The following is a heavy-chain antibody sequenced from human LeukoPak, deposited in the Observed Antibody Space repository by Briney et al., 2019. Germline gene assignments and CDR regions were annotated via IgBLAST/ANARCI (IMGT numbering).Heavy chain of an antibody. Sequence: GSVKVSCKASGYTFTSYGISWVRQAPGQGLEWMGWISAYNGNTNYAQKLQGRVTMTTDTSTSTAYMELRSLRSDDTAVYYCARECDGYYGSGSYYNPWGQGTLVTVSS. V-gene: IGHV1-18*01. CDR3: ARECDGYYGSGSYYNP. CDR1: GYTFTSYG. D-gene: IGHD3-10*01. J-gene: IGHJ5*02. CDR2: ISAYNGNT.